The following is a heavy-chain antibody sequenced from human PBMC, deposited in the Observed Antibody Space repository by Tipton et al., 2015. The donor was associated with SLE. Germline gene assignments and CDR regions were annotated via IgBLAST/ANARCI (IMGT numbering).Heavy chain of an antibody. Sequence: TLSLTCAVSGYSISSGYYWGWIRQPPGKGLEWIGSIYHSGSTYYNPSLKSRVTTSVDTSKNQFSLKLSSVTAADTAVYYCARGGIADPFDYWGQGTLVTVSS. CDR3: ARGGIADPFDY. D-gene: IGHD6-13*01. V-gene: IGHV4-38-2*01. J-gene: IGHJ4*02. CDR2: IYHSGST. CDR1: GYSISSGYY.